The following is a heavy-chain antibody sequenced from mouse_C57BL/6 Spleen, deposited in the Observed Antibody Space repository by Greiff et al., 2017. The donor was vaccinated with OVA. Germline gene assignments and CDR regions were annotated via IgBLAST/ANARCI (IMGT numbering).Heavy chain of an antibody. Sequence: VKLQESGAELVRPGTSVKMSCKASGYTFTNYWIGWAKQRPGHGLEWIGDIYPGGGYTNYNEKFKGKATLTADKSSSTAYMQFSSLTSEDSAIYYCARGDYDYYYFDYWGQGTTLTVSS. J-gene: IGHJ2*01. CDR3: ARGDYDYYYFDY. CDR1: GYTFTNYW. D-gene: IGHD2-4*01. V-gene: IGHV1-63*01. CDR2: IYPGGGYT.